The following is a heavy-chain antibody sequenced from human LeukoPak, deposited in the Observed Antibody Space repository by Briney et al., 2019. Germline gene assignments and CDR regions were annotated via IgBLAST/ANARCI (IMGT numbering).Heavy chain of an antibody. Sequence: PGGSLRLSCAASGFTFSSYWMSWVRQAPGKGLEWVANIKQDGSEKYYVDSVKGRFTISRDNAKNSLYLQMNSLRAEDTAVYYCARAYDDSSGYFALMYFDYWGQGTLVTVSS. J-gene: IGHJ4*02. CDR3: ARAYDDSSGYFALMYFDY. V-gene: IGHV3-7*01. CDR1: GFTFSSYW. D-gene: IGHD3-22*01. CDR2: IKQDGSEK.